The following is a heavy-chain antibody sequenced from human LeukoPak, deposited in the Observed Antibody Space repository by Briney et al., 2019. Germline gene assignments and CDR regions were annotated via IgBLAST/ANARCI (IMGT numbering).Heavy chain of an antibody. Sequence: ASVKVSFKASGYTFTSYDINWVRQATGQGLEWMGWMNPNSGNTDYAQRFQGRVTMTRKTSISTVYMELSSLRSEDTAVYYCARDGGYYYDSYFDYWGQGTLVTVSS. J-gene: IGHJ4*02. D-gene: IGHD3-22*01. CDR1: GYTFTSYD. CDR3: ARDGGYYYDSYFDY. CDR2: MNPNSGNT. V-gene: IGHV1-8*01.